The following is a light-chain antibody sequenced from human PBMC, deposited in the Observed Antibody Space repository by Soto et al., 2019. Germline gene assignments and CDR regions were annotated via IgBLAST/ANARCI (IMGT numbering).Light chain of an antibody. CDR3: QTWGTGFHVV. CDR2: ITSDGSR. CDR1: SGHSNYA. V-gene: IGLV4-69*01. J-gene: IGLJ2*01. Sequence: QPVLTQSPSASASLGASVKLTCTLSSGHSNYAIAWHQQQPEKGPRYLMKITSDGSRTKGDGIPDRFSGSSSGAERYLTISSLQSEDEADYYCQTWGTGFHVVFGGGTKLTVL.